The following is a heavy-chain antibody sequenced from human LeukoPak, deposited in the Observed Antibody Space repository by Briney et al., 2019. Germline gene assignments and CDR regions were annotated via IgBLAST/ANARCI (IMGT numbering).Heavy chain of an antibody. CDR1: GGSISSYY. Sequence: SETLSLTCTVSGGSISSYYCSWIRQPPGKGLEWIGYIYFSGSTNYNPSLKSRFTISVDTSKNQFSLKLSSVTAADTAVYYCAKKRGGGGGMDVWGQGTTVTVSS. J-gene: IGHJ6*02. CDR3: AKKRGGGGGMDV. CDR2: IYFSGST. V-gene: IGHV4-59*01. D-gene: IGHD3-16*01.